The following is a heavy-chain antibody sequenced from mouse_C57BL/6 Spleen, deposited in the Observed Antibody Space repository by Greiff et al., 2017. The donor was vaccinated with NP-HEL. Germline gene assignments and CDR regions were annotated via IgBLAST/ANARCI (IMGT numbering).Heavy chain of an antibody. CDR2: INSDGGST. V-gene: IGHV5-2*03. CDR1: EYEFPSYD. J-gene: IGHJ1*03. D-gene: IGHD1-1*01. CDR3: ARRGPLYGSRDWYFDV. Sequence: DVMLVESGGGLVQPGESLKLSCESNEYEFPSYDMSWVRKTPEKRLELVAAINSDGGSTYYPDTMERRFIISRDNTKKTLYLQMSSLRSEDTALYYCARRGPLYGSRDWYFDVWGTGTTVTVSS.